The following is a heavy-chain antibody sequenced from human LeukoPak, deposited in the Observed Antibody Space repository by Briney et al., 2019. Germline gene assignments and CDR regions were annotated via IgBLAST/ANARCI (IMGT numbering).Heavy chain of an antibody. V-gene: IGHV3-33*01. CDR1: GFTFSNYG. CDR2: IWDDGSNK. D-gene: IGHD6-6*01. CDR3: ATDSSSRPETY. Sequence: SGGSLRLSCAASGFTFSNYGMHWVRQAPGKGLEWVALIWDDGSNKYYADSVKGRFTISRDNSKSTLYLQMNSLRAEDTDVYYCATDSSSRPETYWGQGTRVTVSS. J-gene: IGHJ4*02.